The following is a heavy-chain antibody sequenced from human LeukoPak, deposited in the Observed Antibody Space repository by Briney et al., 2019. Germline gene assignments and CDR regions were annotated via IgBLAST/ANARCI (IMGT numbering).Heavy chain of an antibody. CDR1: GGTFSSYA. V-gene: IGHV1-69*05. CDR2: IIPIFGTA. D-gene: IGHD2-2*01. CDR3: ASCCSSTSCYHASAFDI. J-gene: IGHJ3*02. Sequence: ASVKVSCKASGGTFSSYAISWVRQAPGQGLEWIGGIIPIFGTANYAQKFQGRVTITTDESTSTAYMELSSLRSEDTAVYYCASCCSSTSCYHASAFDIWGQGTMVTVSS.